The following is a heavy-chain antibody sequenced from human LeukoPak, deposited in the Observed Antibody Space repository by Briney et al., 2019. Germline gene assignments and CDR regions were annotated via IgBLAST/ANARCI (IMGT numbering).Heavy chain of an antibody. V-gene: IGHV3-23*01. CDR1: GFTFSSYA. CDR3: VLAAGTRFDY. J-gene: IGHJ4*02. D-gene: IGHD6-13*01. Sequence: GGSLRLSCAASGFTFSSYAMSWVRQAPGKGLEWVSAISGSGGGTYYADSVKGRFTISRDNSKNTLYLQMNSLRAEDMAVYYCVLAAGTRFDYWGQGTLVTVSS. CDR2: ISGSGGGT.